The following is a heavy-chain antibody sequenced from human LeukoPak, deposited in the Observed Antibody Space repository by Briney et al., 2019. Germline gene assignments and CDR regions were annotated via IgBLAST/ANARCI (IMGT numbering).Heavy chain of an antibody. Sequence: GGSLRLSCAVSGITLSNYGMSWVRQAPGRGLEWVAGISGRGGSTNFAASVKGGFTFSRQNPRNTLYLQMKRLGGQDTAVYVCAKRAVVIRIILFGFHKGAYYLDSWGQGGLVAVSS. D-gene: IGHD3-10*02. CDR1: GITLSNYG. CDR3: AKRAVVIRIILFGFHKGAYYLDS. CDR2: ISGRGGST. V-gene: IGHV3-23*01. J-gene: IGHJ4*02.